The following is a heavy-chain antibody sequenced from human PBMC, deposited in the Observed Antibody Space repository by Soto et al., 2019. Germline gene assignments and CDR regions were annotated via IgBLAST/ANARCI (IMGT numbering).Heavy chain of an antibody. CDR2: ISSSSNTI. Sequence: GWLRRRGSASGCTFSSYSMSWVRQAPGKGLEWVSYISSSSNTIYYADSVKGRFTIARDNVKNSLYLQMNSLTDEHPAVYYCARGSSHPDYWGQGTLVTVYS. CDR1: GCTFSSYS. J-gene: IGHJ4*02. CDR3: ARGSSHPDY. V-gene: IGHV3-48*02. D-gene: IGHD6-13*01.